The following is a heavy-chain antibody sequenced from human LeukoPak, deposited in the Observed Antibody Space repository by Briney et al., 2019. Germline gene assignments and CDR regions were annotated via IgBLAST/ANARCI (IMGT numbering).Heavy chain of an antibody. CDR1: GFTFSSYA. D-gene: IGHD5-18*01. CDR2: ISYDGSNK. J-gene: IGHJ4*02. CDR3: ARDGDVDTAMVAAFDY. V-gene: IGHV3-30-3*01. Sequence: GRSLRLSCAASGFTFSSYAMHWVRQAPGKGLEWVAVISYDGSNKYYADSVKGRFTISRDNSKNTLYIQMNSLRAEDTAVYYCARDGDVDTAMVAAFDYWGEGTLDTVSS.